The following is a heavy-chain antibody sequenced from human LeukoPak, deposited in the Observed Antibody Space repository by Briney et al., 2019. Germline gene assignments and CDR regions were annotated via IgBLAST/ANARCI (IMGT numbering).Heavy chain of an antibody. V-gene: IGHV3-7*01. CDR2: IKQDGSEK. Sequence: PGGSLRLSCEAPGFTFTSYFMSWVRQAPGKGLEWVANIKQDGSEKYYVDSVKGRFTISRDNAKNSLYLQMNSLRAEDTAVYYCARALLLSGRLRGYYYYMDVWGKGTTVTVSS. CDR3: ARALLLSGRLRGYYYYMDV. J-gene: IGHJ6*03. CDR1: GFTFTSYF. D-gene: IGHD1-26*01.